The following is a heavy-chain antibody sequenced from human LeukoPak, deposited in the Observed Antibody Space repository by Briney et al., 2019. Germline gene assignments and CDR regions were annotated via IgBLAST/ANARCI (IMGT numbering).Heavy chain of an antibody. CDR1: GGSISSSNW. D-gene: IGHD6-6*01. J-gene: IGHJ4*02. CDR3: ARESIAVDY. Sequence: SETLSLTCAVSGGSISSSNWWNWVRQPPGKGLEWIGEIYHSGSTNYNPSLKSRVTISVDTSKNQFSLKLSSVTAADTAVYYCARESIAVDYWGQGTLVTVSS. CDR2: IYHSGST. V-gene: IGHV4-4*02.